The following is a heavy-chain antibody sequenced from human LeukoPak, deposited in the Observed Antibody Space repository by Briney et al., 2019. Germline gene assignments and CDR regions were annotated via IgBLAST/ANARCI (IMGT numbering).Heavy chain of an antibody. V-gene: IGHV3-21*01. Sequence: GGSLRLSCAASGFTFSSYSVNWVRQAPGKGLEWVSSISSSSSYIYYADSVKGRFTISRDNAKNSLYLQMNSLRAEDTAVYYCARAMYYDILTGPLYYYYYGMDVWGQGTTVTVSS. J-gene: IGHJ6*02. D-gene: IGHD3-9*01. CDR2: ISSSSSYI. CDR1: GFTFSSYS. CDR3: ARAMYYDILTGPLYYYYYGMDV.